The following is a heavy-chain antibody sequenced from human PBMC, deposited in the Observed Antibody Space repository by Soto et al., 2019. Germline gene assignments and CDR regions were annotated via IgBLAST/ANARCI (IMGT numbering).Heavy chain of an antibody. Sequence: EVQLVESGGGLVQSGKSLRLSCAASGLTFDDYAMHWVRQAPGKDLEWVSGISWNSGSIGYADSVKGRFTISRDNAKNSLYVQMNSLSAGDTALYYCASGRGYDILTGYYPYFDYWGQGTLVTVSS. CDR3: ASGRGYDILTGYYPYFDY. D-gene: IGHD3-9*01. CDR2: ISWNSGSI. J-gene: IGHJ4*02. V-gene: IGHV3-9*01. CDR1: GLTFDDYA.